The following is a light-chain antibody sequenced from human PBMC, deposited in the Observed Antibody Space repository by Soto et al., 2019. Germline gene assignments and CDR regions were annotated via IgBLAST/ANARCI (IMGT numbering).Light chain of an antibody. V-gene: IGKV1-39*01. J-gene: IGKJ2*01. CDR2: GAS. CDR1: QTIDNY. CDR3: QQTYTTPFA. Sequence: DMQMTQSPSSLSASVGDRVTLTCRPSQTIDNYLNWYQHKPGKAPKLLIYGASTLQSGVSSRFTGSASGTDFTLTIDNLQAEDFATYYRQQTYTTPFAFGQGTKLEI.